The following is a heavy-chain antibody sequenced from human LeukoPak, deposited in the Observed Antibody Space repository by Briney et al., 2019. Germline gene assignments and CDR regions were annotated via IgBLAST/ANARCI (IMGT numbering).Heavy chain of an antibody. CDR3: AKVGDYYDSSGRNYFDY. V-gene: IGHV3-23*01. CDR2: ISGSGGST. J-gene: IGHJ4*02. Sequence: GGSLRLSCAASGFTFSSYDMSWVRQAPGKGLEWVSAISGSGGSTYYADSVKGRFTISRDNSKNTLYLQMNSLRAEDTAVYYCAKVGDYYDSSGRNYFDYWGQGTLVTVSS. D-gene: IGHD3-22*01. CDR1: GFTFSSYD.